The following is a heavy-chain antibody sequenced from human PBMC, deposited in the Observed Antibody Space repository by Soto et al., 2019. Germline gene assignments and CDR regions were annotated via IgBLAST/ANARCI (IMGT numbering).Heavy chain of an antibody. Sequence: QVQLVQSGAEVKKPGASVKVSCKASGYTFTSYYMHWVRQAPGQGLAWMGIINPSGGSTSYAQKFQGRVTMTSDTSTSTVYMELSSLRSEDTAVYYCARDLGDCSGGSCYSRDYWGQGTLVTVSS. V-gene: IGHV1-46*01. CDR2: INPSGGST. D-gene: IGHD2-15*01. CDR1: GYTFTSYY. J-gene: IGHJ4*02. CDR3: ARDLGDCSGGSCYSRDY.